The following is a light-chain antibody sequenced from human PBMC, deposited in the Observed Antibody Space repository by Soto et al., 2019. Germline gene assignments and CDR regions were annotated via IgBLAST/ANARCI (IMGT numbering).Light chain of an antibody. CDR2: RAS. V-gene: IGKV1-5*03. Sequence: DIQMTQSPSTLSASVGDRVSITCRASQSISTWLAWYQQKPGRDPKLLIYRASTLQSGVPSRFGGRGSGTEFTLTVNSLQPDDFATYYCQQYNNFPYTFGQGTNLE. J-gene: IGKJ2*01. CDR1: QSISTW. CDR3: QQYNNFPYT.